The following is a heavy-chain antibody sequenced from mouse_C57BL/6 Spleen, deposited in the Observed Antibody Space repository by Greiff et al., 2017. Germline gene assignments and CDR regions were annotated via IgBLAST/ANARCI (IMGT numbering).Heavy chain of an antibody. V-gene: IGHV1-63*01. D-gene: IGHD1-1*01. CDR2: IYPGGGYT. CDR3: ARKSSDWYCDV. J-gene: IGHJ1*03. Sequence: QVQLKQSGAELVRPGTSVKMSCKASGYTFTNYWIGWAKQRPGHGLEWIGDIYPGGGYTNYNEKFKGKATLTADKSSSTAYMQFSSLTSEDSAIYYCARKSSDWYCDVWGTGTTVTVSS. CDR1: GYTFTNYW.